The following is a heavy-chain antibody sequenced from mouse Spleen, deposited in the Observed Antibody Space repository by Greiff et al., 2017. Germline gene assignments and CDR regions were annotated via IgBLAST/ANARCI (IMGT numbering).Heavy chain of an antibody. CDR2: IWSGGST. CDR3: ASPYYGNYKNYAMDY. CDR1: GFSLTSYG. J-gene: IGHJ4*01. Sequence: QVQLKESGPGLVQPSQRLSITCTVSGFSLTSYGVHWVRQSPGKGLEWLGVIWSGGSTDYNAAFISRLSISKDNSKSQVFFKMNSLQADDTAIYYCASPYYGNYKNYAMDYWGQGTSVTVSS. D-gene: IGHD2-10*01. V-gene: IGHV2-2*01.